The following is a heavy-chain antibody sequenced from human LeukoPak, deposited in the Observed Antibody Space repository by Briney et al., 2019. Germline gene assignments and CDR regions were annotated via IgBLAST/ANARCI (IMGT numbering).Heavy chain of an antibody. Sequence: SETLSLTCAVSGGSISSSNWWSWVRQSPGRGLEWIGEIYRSGSTNCNPSLKSRVTISVDKSKNQFSLKLGSVTAADTAVYYCARVGNTYAFDIWGQGTMVTVSS. CDR3: ARVGNTYAFDI. CDR1: GGSISSSNW. D-gene: IGHD2/OR15-2a*01. CDR2: IYRSGST. J-gene: IGHJ3*02. V-gene: IGHV4-4*02.